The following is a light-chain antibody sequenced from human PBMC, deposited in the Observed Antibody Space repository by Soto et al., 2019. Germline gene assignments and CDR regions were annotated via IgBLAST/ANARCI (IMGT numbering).Light chain of an antibody. J-gene: IGKJ3*01. Sequence: EIVLTQSPGTLSLSPGERATLSCRASQSVSSSYLAWYQQKPGQAPRLLIYGASSRATGIRDRFSGSGSGTVFTLTISRMEPEDFAVYYCQEYGSSLFTFGPGTKVDIK. V-gene: IGKV3-20*01. CDR1: QSVSSSY. CDR3: QEYGSSLFT. CDR2: GAS.